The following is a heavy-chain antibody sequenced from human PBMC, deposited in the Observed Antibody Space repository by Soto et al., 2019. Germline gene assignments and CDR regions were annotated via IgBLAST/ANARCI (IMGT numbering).Heavy chain of an antibody. J-gene: IGHJ3*02. D-gene: IGHD2-15*01. CDR1: GGSISSSNW. V-gene: IGHV4-4*02. CDR3: AREGIAGGCSGGSCYLGAFDI. Sequence: LSLTCAVSGGSISSSNWWSWVRQPPGKGLEWIGEIYHSGSTNYNPSLKSRVTISVDKSKNQFSLKLSSVTAADTAVYYCAREGIAGGCSGGSCYLGAFDIWGQGTMVTVSS. CDR2: IYHSGST.